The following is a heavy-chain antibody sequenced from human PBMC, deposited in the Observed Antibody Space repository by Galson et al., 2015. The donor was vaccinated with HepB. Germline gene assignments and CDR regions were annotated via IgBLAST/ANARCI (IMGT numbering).Heavy chain of an antibody. V-gene: IGHV3-15*01. CDR3: TTDILWFGEPGSELS. D-gene: IGHD3-10*01. J-gene: IGHJ4*02. CDR2: IKSKTDGGTT. Sequence: SLRLSCAASGFTFSNAWMSWVRQAPGKGLEWVGRIKSKTDGGTTDYAAPVKGRFTISRDDSKNTLYLQMNSLKTEDTAVYYCTTDILWFGEPGSELSWGQGTLVTVSS. CDR1: GFTFSNAW.